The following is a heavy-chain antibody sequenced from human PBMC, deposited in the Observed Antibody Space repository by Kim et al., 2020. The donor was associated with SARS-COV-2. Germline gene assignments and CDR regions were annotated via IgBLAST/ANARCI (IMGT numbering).Heavy chain of an antibody. Sequence: PGGSLRLSCVASGFTFDKYAIHWVRQAPGKGLEWVSGFNFDSGRIGYADSVRGRFTISRDNAKNSLYLQMSSLRAEDSALYYCTRDIVPGGADVWGQGTTVTVSS. D-gene: IGHD2-2*01. V-gene: IGHV3-9*01. CDR2: FNFDSGRI. CDR3: TRDIVPGGADV. J-gene: IGHJ6*02. CDR1: GFTFDKYA.